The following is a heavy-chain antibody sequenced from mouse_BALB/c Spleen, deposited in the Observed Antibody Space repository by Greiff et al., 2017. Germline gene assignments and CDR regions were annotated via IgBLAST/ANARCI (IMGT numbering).Heavy chain of an antibody. D-gene: IGHD2-4*01. J-gene: IGHJ2*01. CDR3: ARCDYDRYFDY. CDR2: ISSGGST. V-gene: IGHV5-6-5*01. CDR1: GFTFSSYA. Sequence: KLMESGGGLVKPGGSLKLSCAASGFTFSSYAMSWVRQTPEKRLEWVASISSGGSTYYPDSVKGRFTISRDNARNILYLQMSSLRSEDTAMYYCARCDYDRYFDYWGQGTTLTVSS.